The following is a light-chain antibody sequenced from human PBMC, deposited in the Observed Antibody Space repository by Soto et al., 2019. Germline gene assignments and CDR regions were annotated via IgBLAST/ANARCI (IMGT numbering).Light chain of an antibody. Sequence: EIVLTQSPGTLSLSPGEGATLSCRASQSVSSSYLAWYQQKPDQAPRLLIYGASSRATGIPDRFSCSGSGTDFTLTISRLEPEDFAVYYCQQYGSSLPITFGQGTRLEIK. CDR2: GAS. J-gene: IGKJ5*01. CDR1: QSVSSSY. V-gene: IGKV3-20*01. CDR3: QQYGSSLPIT.